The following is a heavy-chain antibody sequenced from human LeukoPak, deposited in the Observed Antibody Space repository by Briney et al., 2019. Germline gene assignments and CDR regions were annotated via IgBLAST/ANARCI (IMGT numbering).Heavy chain of an antibody. CDR2: INHSGST. V-gene: IGHV4-34*01. J-gene: IGHJ4*02. CDR1: GGSFSGYY. Sequence: PSETLSLTCAVSGGSFSGYYWSWIRQPPGKGLEWIGEINHSGSTNYNPSLKSRVTISVDTSKNQFSLKLSSVTAADTAVYYCARDLAYYFDYWGQGTLVTVSS. CDR3: ARDLAYYFDY.